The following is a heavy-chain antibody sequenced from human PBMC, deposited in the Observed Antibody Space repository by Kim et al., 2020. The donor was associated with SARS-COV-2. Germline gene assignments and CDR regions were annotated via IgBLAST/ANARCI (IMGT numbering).Heavy chain of an antibody. CDR1: GGPFGSYY. D-gene: IGHD1-1*01. CDR3: ARSTWGLDWYFDV. V-gene: IGHV4-59*01. J-gene: IGHJ2*01. CDR2: FYYGGAT. Sequence: SETLSLTCTVSGGPFGSYYWSWIRQPPGRRLEWIGFFYYGGATHYSPSFRSRVTISNNASKNQFSLSLNSVTAADTAVYFCARSTWGLDWYFDVWGRGP.